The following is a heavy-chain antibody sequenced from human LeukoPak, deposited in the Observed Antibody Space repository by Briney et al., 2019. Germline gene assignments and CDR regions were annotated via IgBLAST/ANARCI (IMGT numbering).Heavy chain of an antibody. CDR2: ISSSSTI. V-gene: IGHV3-48*01. D-gene: IGHD1-26*01. CDR1: GFTFSSYS. Sequence: GGSLRLSCAASGFTFSSYSMNWVRQAPGKGLEWVSYISSSSTIYYADSVKGRFTISRDNAKNSLDLQMNSLRAEDTAVYYCAKDREKYSGSYYQGPYFDYWGQGTLVTVSS. CDR3: AKDREKYSGSYYQGPYFDY. J-gene: IGHJ4*02.